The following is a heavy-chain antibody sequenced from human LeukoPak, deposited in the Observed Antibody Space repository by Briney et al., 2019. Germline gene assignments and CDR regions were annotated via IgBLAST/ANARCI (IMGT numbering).Heavy chain of an antibody. Sequence: SETLSLTCTVSGGSISSPSYYWGWIRQSPGKGLEWIGSMYYGGSTDYNPSLKSRVTIFVDTSKNQFSLKLNSVTATDTAVYYCALITGTRGPFDYWGQGTLVTVSS. V-gene: IGHV4-39*01. CDR1: GGSISSPSYY. CDR2: MYYGGST. CDR3: ALITGTRGPFDY. D-gene: IGHD1/OR15-1a*01. J-gene: IGHJ4*02.